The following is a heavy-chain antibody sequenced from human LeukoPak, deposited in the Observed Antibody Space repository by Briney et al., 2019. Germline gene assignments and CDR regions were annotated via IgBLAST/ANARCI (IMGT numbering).Heavy chain of an antibody. D-gene: IGHD4-11*01. J-gene: IGHJ4*02. CDR1: GGSINSHY. CDR2: IYYTGST. V-gene: IGHV4-59*11. CDR3: ARDTLQADYFDY. Sequence: SETLSLTCSVSGGSINSHYWSWMRQPPGKGLEWIGYIYYTGSTDYNPSLKSRVTISVDTSKNQLSLKLSSVTAADAAVYYCARDTLQADYFDYWGQGTLVTVSS.